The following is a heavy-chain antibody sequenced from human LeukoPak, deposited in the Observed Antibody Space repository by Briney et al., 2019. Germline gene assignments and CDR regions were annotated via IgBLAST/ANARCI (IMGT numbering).Heavy chain of an antibody. D-gene: IGHD2-21*01. CDR2: IKWNGGST. J-gene: IGHJ4*02. CDR1: GFTFSSYS. V-gene: IGHV3-20*04. Sequence: GGSLRLSCAASGFTFSSYSMNWVRQAPGKGLEWVSGIKWNGGSTGYADSVKGRFTISRDNAKNSLYLQMNSLRAEDTAMYYCARDGGDCAGDSCYVDYWGQGTLVTVSS. CDR3: ARDGGDCAGDSCYVDY.